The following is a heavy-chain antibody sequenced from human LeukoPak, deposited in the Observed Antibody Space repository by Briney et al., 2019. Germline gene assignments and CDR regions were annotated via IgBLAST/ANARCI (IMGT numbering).Heavy chain of an antibody. V-gene: IGHV4-31*03. D-gene: IGHD4-11*01. CDR1: GVSISSGGYY. CDR2: IYYSGST. J-gene: IGHJ4*02. Sequence: SETLSLTCTVSGVSISSGGYYWSWIRQHPGKGLEWIGYIYYSGSTYYNPSLKSRLTISLDTSNNQFSLKLSSVTAADTAVYYCARGPVRGYSNYWGQGTLVTVSS. CDR3: ARGPVRGYSNY.